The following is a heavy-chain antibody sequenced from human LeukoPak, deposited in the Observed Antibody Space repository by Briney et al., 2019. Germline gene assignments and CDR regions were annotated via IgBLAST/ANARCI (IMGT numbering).Heavy chain of an antibody. Sequence: GGSLRLSCAASGFTFSSYAMSWVRQAPGKGLEWVSAISGSGGSTYYADSVKGRFTISRDNSKNTLYLQMNSPRAEDTAVYYCARVVTGAGSTRGMDVWGQGTAVTVSS. CDR1: GFTFSSYA. J-gene: IGHJ6*02. V-gene: IGHV3-23*01. D-gene: IGHD6-13*01. CDR2: ISGSGGST. CDR3: ARVVTGAGSTRGMDV.